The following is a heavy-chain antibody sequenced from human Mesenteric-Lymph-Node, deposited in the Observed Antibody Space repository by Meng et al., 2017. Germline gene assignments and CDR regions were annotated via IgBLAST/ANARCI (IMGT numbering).Heavy chain of an antibody. CDR1: GGTFSSLA. D-gene: IGHD6-19*01. Sequence: VRVGEYGAEVKRPVSSWKVSCKASGGTFSSLAISWVRQAPGQGLEWMGGIIPIFGTANYAQKFQGRVTITADKSTSTAYMELSSLRSEDTAVYYCARRGSLTYYFDYWGQGTLVTVSS. V-gene: IGHV1-69*06. CDR2: IIPIFGTA. CDR3: ARRGSLTYYFDY. J-gene: IGHJ4*02.